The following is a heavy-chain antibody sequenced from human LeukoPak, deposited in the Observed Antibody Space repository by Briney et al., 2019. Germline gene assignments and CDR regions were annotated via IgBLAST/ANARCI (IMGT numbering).Heavy chain of an antibody. CDR3: ARGYYDSSGYPRTDDYYFDY. V-gene: IGHV4-59*01. Sequence: SETLSLTCTVSGGSISTYYWNWIRQPPGKGLEWIGYIYYSGSTNYNPSLKSRVTISVDTSKNQFSLKLSSVTAADTAVYYCARGYYDSSGYPRTDDYYFDYWGQGTLVTVSS. D-gene: IGHD3-22*01. CDR2: IYYSGST. J-gene: IGHJ4*02. CDR1: GGSISTYY.